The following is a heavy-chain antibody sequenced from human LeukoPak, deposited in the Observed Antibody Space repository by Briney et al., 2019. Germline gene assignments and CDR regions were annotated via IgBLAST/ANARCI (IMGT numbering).Heavy chain of an antibody. V-gene: IGHV5-51*01. D-gene: IGHD2-2*01. CDR3: ARRQGCSSSSCPPDY. CDR1: GDIFTTYW. Sequence: GESLKISCQGSGDIFTTYWIGWVRQMPGKVLEWIGLTYLGDSDTRYTPSFQGQVTMSADKSINTAYLQWSSLKASDTAMYYCARRQGCSSSSCPPDYWGRGTLVTVSP. J-gene: IGHJ4*02. CDR2: TYLGDSDT.